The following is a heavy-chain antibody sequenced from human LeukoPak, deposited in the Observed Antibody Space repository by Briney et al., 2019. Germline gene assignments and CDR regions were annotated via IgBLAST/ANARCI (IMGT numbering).Heavy chain of an antibody. Sequence: SQTLSLTCTVSGGSISSDGYYWSCIRQHPGKGLESIGYIYYSGTTYSNPSLKSRVTISVDTSKNQFSLKLSSVTVADTAVYYCGREGGARLGGGAFDIWGQGTMVTVSS. V-gene: IGHV4-31*03. CDR2: IYYSGTT. D-gene: IGHD3-16*01. CDR3: GREGGARLGGGAFDI. J-gene: IGHJ3*02. CDR1: GGSISSDGYY.